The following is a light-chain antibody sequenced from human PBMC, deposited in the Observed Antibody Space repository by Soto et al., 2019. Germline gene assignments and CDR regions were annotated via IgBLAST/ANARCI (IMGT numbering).Light chain of an antibody. CDR1: QSVSSN. J-gene: IGKJ1*01. CDR3: QQYKSYWT. CDR2: GAS. Sequence: EIVMTPSPATLSVSPGETAILSCRASQSVSSNLAWYQQKPGQAPRLLIYGASTRATGIPARFSGSGSGTEFTLTINSLQPDDFATYYCQQYKSYWTFGQGTKVDI. V-gene: IGKV3-15*01.